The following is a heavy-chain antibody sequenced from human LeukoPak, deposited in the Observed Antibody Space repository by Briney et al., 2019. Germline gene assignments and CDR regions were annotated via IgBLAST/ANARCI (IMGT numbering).Heavy chain of an antibody. CDR1: GFFFDDYG. J-gene: IGHJ6*02. CDR2: ISWQSNTR. V-gene: IGHV3-9*01. D-gene: IGHD3-3*01. CDR3: VKDRDFWSGLDV. Sequence: PGRSLRLSCAASGFFFDDYGMHRVRHVPGKGLEWVSGISWQSNTRKYADSVRGRFTISRDNAKNSLYLQMNSLKLEDTALYYCVKDRDFWSGLDVWGQGTMVTVS.